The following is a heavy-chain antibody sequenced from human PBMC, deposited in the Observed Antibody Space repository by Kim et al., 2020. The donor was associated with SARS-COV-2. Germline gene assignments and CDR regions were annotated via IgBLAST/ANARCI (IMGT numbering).Heavy chain of an antibody. Sequence: GGSLRLSCAASGFTFSKYWMHWVRQVPGEGLVWVSRSNEDGSITNYADSVRGRFTISRDNARSTLYQQMNRLGAEDTAIYYCARDLSGADDLWGQGTLVTVYS. D-gene: IGHD5-12*01. CDR1: GFTFSKYW. V-gene: IGHV3-74*01. J-gene: IGHJ5*02. CDR2: SNEDGSIT. CDR3: ARDLSGADDL.